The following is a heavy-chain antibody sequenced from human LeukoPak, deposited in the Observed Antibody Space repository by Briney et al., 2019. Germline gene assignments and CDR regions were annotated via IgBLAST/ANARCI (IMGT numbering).Heavy chain of an antibody. CDR3: TTDNSYGRH. Sequence: TGGPLTPSCAPSGFPFNNAWMLWPPHAPGKALEWVGRIKSKTDGGTTDYAAPVKGRFTISRDDSKNTLYLQMNSLKTEDTAVYYCTTDNSYGRHWGQGTLVTVSS. D-gene: IGHD5-18*01. V-gene: IGHV3-15*01. CDR1: GFPFNNAW. CDR2: IKSKTDGGTT. J-gene: IGHJ4*02.